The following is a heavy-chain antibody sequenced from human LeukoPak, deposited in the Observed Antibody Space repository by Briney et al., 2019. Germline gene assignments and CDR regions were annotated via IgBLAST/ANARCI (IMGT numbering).Heavy chain of an antibody. CDR3: ARGGSYYNEAFDI. CDR2: ISSSSSTR. V-gene: IGHV3-48*01. J-gene: IGHJ3*02. CDR1: GFTFSTYT. D-gene: IGHD3-10*01. Sequence: SGGSLRLSCAASGFTFSTYTMNWVRQAPGKGLEWVSYISSSSSTRYYADSVKGRFTISRDNAKNSLYLQTNSLRAEDTAVYYCARGGSYYNEAFDIWGQGTMVTVSS.